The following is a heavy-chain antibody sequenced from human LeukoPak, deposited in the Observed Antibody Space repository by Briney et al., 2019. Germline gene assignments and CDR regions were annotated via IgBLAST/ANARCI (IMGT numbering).Heavy chain of an antibody. V-gene: IGHV4-34*01. CDR2: INHSGST. Sequence: PSETLSLTCAVYGGSFSGYYWSWIRQPPGKGLEWIGEINHSGSTNYNPSLKSRVTISVDTSKNQFSLKLSSVTAADAAVYYCARRGGGIAAAGIWFDPWGQGTLVTVSS. D-gene: IGHD6-13*01. CDR1: GGSFSGYY. J-gene: IGHJ5*02. CDR3: ARRGGGIAAAGIWFDP.